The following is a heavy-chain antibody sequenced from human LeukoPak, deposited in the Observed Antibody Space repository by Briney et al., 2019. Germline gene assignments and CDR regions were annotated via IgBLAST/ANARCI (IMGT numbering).Heavy chain of an antibody. CDR2: MNPNSGNT. V-gene: IGHV1-8*01. J-gene: IGHJ5*02. D-gene: IGHD3-10*01. CDR1: GYTFTSYD. Sequence: GASVKVPCKASGYTFTSYDINWVRQATGQGLEWMGWMNPNSGNTGYAQKFQGRVTMTRNTSISTAYMELSSLRSEDTAVYYCARGRVLLWFGEFTNQNNWFDPWGQGTLVTVSS. CDR3: ARGRVLLWFGEFTNQNNWFDP.